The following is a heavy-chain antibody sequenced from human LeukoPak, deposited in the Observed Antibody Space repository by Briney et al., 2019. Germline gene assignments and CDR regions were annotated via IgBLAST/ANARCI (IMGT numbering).Heavy chain of an antibody. CDR3: ARGKYSSAWSDY. CDR1: GFTFSSYS. J-gene: IGHJ4*02. D-gene: IGHD6-19*01. Sequence: GGSLRLSCAASGFTFSSYSMNWVRQAPGKGLEWVSSISSRSSYIYYADSVKGRFTISRDNAKNSLYLQMNSLRADDTAVYYCARGKYSSAWSDYWGQGTLVTVSS. V-gene: IGHV3-21*01. CDR2: ISSRSSYI.